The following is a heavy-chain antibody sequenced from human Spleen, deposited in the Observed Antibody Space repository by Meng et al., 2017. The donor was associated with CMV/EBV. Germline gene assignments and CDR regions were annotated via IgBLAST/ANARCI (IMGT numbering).Heavy chain of an antibody. V-gene: IGHV4-34*01. D-gene: IGHD1-20*01. Sequence: QVQLQQWGAGLLKRSEALSRTCAVYGGSFSGYYWSGIRQPPGKGLEWIGEINHSGSTNYNPSLKSRVTISVDTSKNQFSLKLSSVTAADTAVYYCARGRYNWKRGNWFDPWGQGTLVTVSS. J-gene: IGHJ5*02. CDR3: ARGRYNWKRGNWFDP. CDR1: GGSFSGYY. CDR2: INHSGST.